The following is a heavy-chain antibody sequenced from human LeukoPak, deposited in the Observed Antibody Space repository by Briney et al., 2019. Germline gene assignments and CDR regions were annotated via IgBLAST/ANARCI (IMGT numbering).Heavy chain of an antibody. CDR2: INPGSSDI. D-gene: IGHD3-22*01. Sequence: GESLKISCKHSGYNFASQWIGWVRQMPGKGLEWVGIINPGSSDIVYTPSFQGQVSFSADKSTSTVFLQWGSLKASDTAMYYCSTRAFSDTSPVAWGQGTLVTVSS. CDR1: GYNFASQW. J-gene: IGHJ5*02. V-gene: IGHV5-51*01. CDR3: STRAFSDTSPVA.